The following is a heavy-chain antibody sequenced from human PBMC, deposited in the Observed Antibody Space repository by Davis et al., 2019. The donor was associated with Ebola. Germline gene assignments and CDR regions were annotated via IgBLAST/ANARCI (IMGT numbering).Heavy chain of an antibody. CDR2: TYYNSKWYN. D-gene: IGHD1-26*01. Sequence: HSQTPSLTCAISGDSVSGGSGAWNWIRQSPSRGLEWLGRTYYNSKWYNDYAASVKSRITINPDTSKNQFSLHLNSVTPEDTAVYYCARFKWDLRAIDIWGQGTMVTVSS. J-gene: IGHJ3*02. CDR1: GDSVSGGSGA. V-gene: IGHV6-1*01. CDR3: ARFKWDLRAIDI.